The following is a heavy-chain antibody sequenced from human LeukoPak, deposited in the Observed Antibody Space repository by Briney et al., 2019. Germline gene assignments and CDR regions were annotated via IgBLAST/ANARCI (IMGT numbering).Heavy chain of an antibody. V-gene: IGHV3-33*01. CDR2: IWYDGSNK. J-gene: IGHJ4*02. D-gene: IGHD3-10*01. CDR3: ARDLSLYYGSGSTYDY. CDR1: GFTFSSYG. Sequence: GGSLRLSCAASGFTFSSYGMHWVRQAPGKGLEWVAVIWYDGSNKYYADSVKGRFTISRDNSKNTLYLQMNSLRAEGTAVYYCARDLSLYYGSGSTYDYWGQGTLVTVSS.